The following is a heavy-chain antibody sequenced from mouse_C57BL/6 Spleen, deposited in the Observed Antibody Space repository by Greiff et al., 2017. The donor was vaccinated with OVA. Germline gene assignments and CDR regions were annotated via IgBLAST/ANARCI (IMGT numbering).Heavy chain of an antibody. J-gene: IGHJ2*01. CDR3: ARHHSNYRYFDY. Sequence: EVKLQESGGGLVKPGGSLKLSCAASGFTFSSYTMSWVRQTPEKRLEWVATISGGGGNTYYPDSVKGRFTISRDNAKNTLYLQMSSLRSEDTALYYCARHHSNYRYFDYWGQGTTLTVSS. CDR1: GFTFSSYT. CDR2: ISGGGGNT. V-gene: IGHV5-9*01. D-gene: IGHD2-5*01.